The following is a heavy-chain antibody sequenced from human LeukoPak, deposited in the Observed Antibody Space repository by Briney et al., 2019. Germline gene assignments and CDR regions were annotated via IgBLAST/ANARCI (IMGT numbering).Heavy chain of an antibody. V-gene: IGHV4-59*01. J-gene: IGHJ3*02. D-gene: IGHD1-1*01. CDR2: VDHSGNT. CDR1: GGSINNFF. CDR3: ARVPWKFEPFDI. Sequence: SETLSLTCTVSGGSINNFFWNWVRQSPGKGLEWIGYVDHSGNTKYNPSLWGRVAMFVDTSNNQFSLRLTSLTAAGTAVYYCARVPWKFEPFDIWGQGTKVTVSS.